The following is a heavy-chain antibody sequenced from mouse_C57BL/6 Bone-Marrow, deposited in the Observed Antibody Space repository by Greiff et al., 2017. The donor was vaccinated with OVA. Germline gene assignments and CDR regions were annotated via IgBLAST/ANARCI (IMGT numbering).Heavy chain of an antibody. CDR1: GFTFSDYG. D-gene: IGHD3-2*02. J-gene: IGHJ2*01. CDR2: IGSGSSTI. Sequence: EVMLVESGGGLVKPGGSLKLSCAASGFTFSDYGMHWVRQAPEKGLEWVAYIGSGSSTIYYADTVKGRFTISRDNAKNTLFLQMTSLRSEDTAMYYCARDSSGYPYYFDYWGQGTTLTVSS. CDR3: ARDSSGYPYYFDY. V-gene: IGHV5-17*01.